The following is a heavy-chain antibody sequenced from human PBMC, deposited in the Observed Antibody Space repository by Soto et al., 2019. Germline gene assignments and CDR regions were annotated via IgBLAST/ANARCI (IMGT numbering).Heavy chain of an antibody. D-gene: IGHD2-2*02. CDR3: ARVATYNAFDI. J-gene: IGHJ3*02. V-gene: IGHV3-64*01. Sequence: GGSLRLSCVASGFTFSGYDMHWVRQAPGKGLEYVSAITNAGGGTYYANSVKGRFTISRDNSKNTLYLQMGSLRAEDMAVYYCARVATYNAFDIWGQGTMVTVSS. CDR1: GFTFSGYD. CDR2: ITNAGGGT.